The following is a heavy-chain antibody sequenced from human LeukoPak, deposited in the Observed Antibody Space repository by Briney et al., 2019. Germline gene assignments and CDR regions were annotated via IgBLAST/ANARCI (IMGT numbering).Heavy chain of an antibody. D-gene: IGHD3-3*01. J-gene: IGHJ3*02. V-gene: IGHV3-23*01. CDR3: ARSSYYDFWSGYTVGAFDI. Sequence: PGESLRLSCAASGFTFSSYAMSWVRQAPGKGLEWVSAISGSGGSTYYADSVKGRFTISRDNSKNTLYLQMNSLRAGDTAVYYCARSSYYDFWSGYTVGAFDIWGQGTMVTVSS. CDR2: ISGSGGST. CDR1: GFTFSSYA.